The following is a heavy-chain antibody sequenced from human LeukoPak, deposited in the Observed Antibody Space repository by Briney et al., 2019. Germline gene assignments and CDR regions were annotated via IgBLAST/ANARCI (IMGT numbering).Heavy chain of an antibody. J-gene: IGHJ6*02. V-gene: IGHV3-30-3*01. CDR1: GLTSRSYA. D-gene: IGHD3-22*01. Sequence: GGSLRLSCAASGLTSRSYAMHWVRQAPGKGLEWVAVISYDGSNKYYADSVKGRFTISRDNSKNTLYLQMNSLRAEDTAVYYCARALPITMIVVVYPGGMDVWGQGTTVIVSS. CDR2: ISYDGSNK. CDR3: ARALPITMIVVVYPGGMDV.